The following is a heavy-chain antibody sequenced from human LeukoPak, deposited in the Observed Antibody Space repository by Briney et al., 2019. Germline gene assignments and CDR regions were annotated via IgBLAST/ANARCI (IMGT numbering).Heavy chain of an antibody. D-gene: IGHD3-22*01. Sequence: SETLSLTCTVSGGSISSYYWRWIRQPAGKGLEWIGRIYTSGSTNYTPSLKSRVTMSVDTSKNQFSLKLSSVTAADTAVYYCARGPYYYDSSGYQYFDYWGQGTLVTVSS. CDR2: IYTSGST. CDR3: ARGPYYYDSSGYQYFDY. CDR1: GGSISSYY. J-gene: IGHJ4*02. V-gene: IGHV4-4*07.